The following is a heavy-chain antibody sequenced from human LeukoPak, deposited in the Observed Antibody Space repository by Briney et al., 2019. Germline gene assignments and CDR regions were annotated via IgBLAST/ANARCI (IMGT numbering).Heavy chain of an antibody. J-gene: IGHJ6*03. CDR1: GFTFSSYW. V-gene: IGHV3-74*01. Sequence: GGSLRLSCAASGFTFSSYWMHWVRHAPGKGLVWVSRINSDGSSTNYADSVKGRFTISRDNSKNTLYLQMNSLRAEDTAVYYCAKDGDPVYYYYMDVWGKGTTVTISS. CDR2: INSDGSST. CDR3: AKDGDPVYYYYMDV.